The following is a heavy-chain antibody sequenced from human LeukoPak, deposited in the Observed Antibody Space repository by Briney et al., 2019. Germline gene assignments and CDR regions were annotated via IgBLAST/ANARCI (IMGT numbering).Heavy chain of an antibody. CDR2: FDPEDGET. D-gene: IGHD4-11*01. J-gene: IGHJ1*01. Sequence: ASVTVSFKVSGYTLTELSMHWVRQAPGKGREWMGGFDPEDGETIYAQKFQGRVTMTEDTSTDTAYMELSSLRSEDTAVYYCATTVPAPSEYFQHWGQGTLVTVSS. V-gene: IGHV1-24*01. CDR3: ATTVPAPSEYFQH. CDR1: GYTLTELS.